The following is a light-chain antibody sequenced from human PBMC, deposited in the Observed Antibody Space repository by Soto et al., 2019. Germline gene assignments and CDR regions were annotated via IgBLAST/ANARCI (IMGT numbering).Light chain of an antibody. Sequence: EIVLTQSPGTLSLSPGERATLSCRASQSVSSDYLAWYQQKPGQTPKVLIYRASSRATGIPDRFSGSGSGTDFTLTISRLEPEDFATYFCQQYYTYPQTFGQGTKLEIK. CDR1: QSVSSDY. J-gene: IGKJ2*01. CDR3: QQYYTYPQT. CDR2: RAS. V-gene: IGKV3-20*01.